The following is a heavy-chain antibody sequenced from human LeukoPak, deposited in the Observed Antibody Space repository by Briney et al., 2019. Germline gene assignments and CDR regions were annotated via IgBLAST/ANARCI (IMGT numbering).Heavy chain of an antibody. CDR1: GGSISSYY. CDR2: IYTSGST. CDR3: ARDFRGRGYYDY. D-gene: IGHD3-22*01. Sequence: SETLSLTCTVSGGSISSYYWSWIRQPAGKGLEWIGRIYTSGSTYYNPSLKSRVTISVDTSKNQFSLKLSSVTAADTAVYYCARDFRGRGYYDYWGQGTLVTVSS. V-gene: IGHV4-4*07. J-gene: IGHJ4*02.